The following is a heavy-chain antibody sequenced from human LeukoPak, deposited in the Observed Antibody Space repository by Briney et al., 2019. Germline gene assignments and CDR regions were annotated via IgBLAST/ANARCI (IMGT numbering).Heavy chain of an antibody. D-gene: IGHD3-9*01. CDR1: GFTFSSYW. Sequence: QTGGSLRLSCAASGFTFSSYWMSWVRQAPGKGLEWVANIKQDGSEKYYVDSVKGRFTISRDNSKNTLYLQMNSLRAEDTAVYYCAKEGRDYDILTGYYPSGFDYWGQGTLVTVSS. CDR2: IKQDGSEK. J-gene: IGHJ4*02. V-gene: IGHV3-7*01. CDR3: AKEGRDYDILTGYYPSGFDY.